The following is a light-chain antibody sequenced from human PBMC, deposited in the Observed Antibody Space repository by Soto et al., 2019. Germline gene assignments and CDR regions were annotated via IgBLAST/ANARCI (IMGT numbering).Light chain of an antibody. J-gene: IGLJ1*01. V-gene: IGLV3-21*04. CDR1: NIGSKS. Sequence: SYELTQPPSVSVAQGKTARITCGGNNIGSKSVHWYQQKPGQAPVLVIYYDSDRPSGIPERFSGSNSGNTATLTISRVEAGDDAEYYCQVWDSSSDHYVFGTGTKLTVL. CDR3: QVWDSSSDHYV. CDR2: YDS.